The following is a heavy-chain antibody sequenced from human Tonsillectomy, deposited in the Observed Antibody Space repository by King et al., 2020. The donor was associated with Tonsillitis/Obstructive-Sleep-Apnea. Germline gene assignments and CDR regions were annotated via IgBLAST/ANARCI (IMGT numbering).Heavy chain of an antibody. CDR2: IRGTSRT. CDR1: GFTFSSYT. V-gene: IGHV3-23*04. J-gene: IGHJ6*03. CDR3: AKTDGGDYFYMDV. D-gene: IGHD3-16*01. Sequence: QLVQSGGGLVQPGGSLRLSCAASGFTFSSYTIAWVRQAPGKGLEWVSGIRGTSRTYYADSVKGRFTISRDNSKNTLFLQMNSLPAEDTAVYYCAKTDGGDYFYMDVWGKGTTVTVSS.